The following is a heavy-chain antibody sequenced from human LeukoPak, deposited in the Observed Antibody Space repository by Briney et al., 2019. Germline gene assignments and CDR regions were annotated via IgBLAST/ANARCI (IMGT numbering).Heavy chain of an antibody. J-gene: IGHJ4*02. V-gene: IGHV3-53*01. CDR3: TRGPRGCPYYFDY. CDR2: IYSGGST. Sequence: PGGSLRLSCAASGFTVSSNYMSWVRQAPGKGLEWVSLIYSGGSTYYADSVKGRFTISRDNSKNTLYLQMNSLRAEDTAVYYCTRGPRGCPYYFDYWGQGTLVTVSS. D-gene: IGHD5-12*01. CDR1: GFTVSSNY.